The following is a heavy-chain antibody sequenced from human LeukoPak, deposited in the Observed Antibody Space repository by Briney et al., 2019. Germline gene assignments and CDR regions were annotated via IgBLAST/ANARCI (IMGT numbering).Heavy chain of an antibody. CDR1: GFTFSTFA. CDR3: ATYRQVLLPFES. CDR2: IFPSGGEI. J-gene: IGHJ4*02. Sequence: GGSLRLSCAASGFTFSTFAMIRVRQPPGKGLEWVSSIFPSGGEIHYADSVRGRFTISRDNSKSTLSLQMNSLRAEDTAIYYCATYRQVLLPFESWGQGTLVTVSS. V-gene: IGHV3-23*01. D-gene: IGHD2-8*02.